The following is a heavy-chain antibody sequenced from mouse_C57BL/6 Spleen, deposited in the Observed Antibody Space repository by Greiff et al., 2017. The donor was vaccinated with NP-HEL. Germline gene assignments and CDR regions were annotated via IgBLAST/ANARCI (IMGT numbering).Heavy chain of an antibody. D-gene: IGHD2-3*01. CDR2: IHPNSGST. Sequence: QVQLQQPGAELVKPGASVKLSCKASGYTFTSYWMHWVKQRPGQGLEWIGMIHPNSGSTNYNEKFKSKATLTVDKSSSTAYMQLSSLTSEDSAVYYCAIVYDGYYDYAMDYWGQGTSVTVSS. CDR3: AIVYDGYYDYAMDY. J-gene: IGHJ4*01. V-gene: IGHV1-64*01. CDR1: GYTFTSYW.